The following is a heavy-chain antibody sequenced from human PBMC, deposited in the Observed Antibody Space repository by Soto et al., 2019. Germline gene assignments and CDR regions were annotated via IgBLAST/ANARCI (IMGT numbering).Heavy chain of an antibody. D-gene: IGHD6-13*01. CDR3: AKWGILVSS. J-gene: IGHJ5*02. V-gene: IGHV3-23*01. CDR2: ISGSGGST. Sequence: GGSLRHSCAASGIIFRSYAMSGVRQAPGKELEWVSAISGSGGSTYYADSVKGRFTISRDNSKNTLYLQMNSLRAEDTAVYYCAKWGILVSSWGQGTLVTV. CDR1: GIIFRSYA.